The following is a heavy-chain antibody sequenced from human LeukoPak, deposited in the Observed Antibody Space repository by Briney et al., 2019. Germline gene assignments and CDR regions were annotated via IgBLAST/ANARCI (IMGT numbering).Heavy chain of an antibody. D-gene: IGHD1-26*01. J-gene: IGHJ4*02. CDR3: ARVDDSGSYSGIDY. Sequence: PGGSLRLSCAASGFTFSSYEMNWVRQAPGKGLEWVLYISSSGSTIYYADSVKGRFTISRDNAKNVLSLQMNSLRDEDTAVYYCARVDDSGSYSGIDYWGQGTLVTVSS. CDR2: ISSSGSTI. CDR1: GFTFSSYE. V-gene: IGHV3-48*03.